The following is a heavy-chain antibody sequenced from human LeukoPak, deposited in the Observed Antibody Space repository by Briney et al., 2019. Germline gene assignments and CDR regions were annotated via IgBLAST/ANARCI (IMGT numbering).Heavy chain of an antibody. D-gene: IGHD3-3*01. CDR3: AKVASAYDFWSGFDY. CDR2: IRYDGSSK. Sequence: GGSLRLSCAASGFTFSTYGIHWVRQAPGKGLEWVAFIRYDGSSKSYADSVKGRFTISRDNSKNVLYLQTNSLRAEDTAVYYCAKVASAYDFWSGFDYWGQGTLVTVSS. J-gene: IGHJ4*02. V-gene: IGHV3-30*02. CDR1: GFTFSTYG.